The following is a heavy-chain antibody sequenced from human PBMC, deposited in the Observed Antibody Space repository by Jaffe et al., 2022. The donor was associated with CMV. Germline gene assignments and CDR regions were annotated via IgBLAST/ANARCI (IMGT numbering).Heavy chain of an antibody. CDR1: GYTFTGYY. D-gene: IGHD2-15*01. V-gene: IGHV1-2*04. CDR3: ARDRAPIGYCSGGSCILDAFDI. J-gene: IGHJ3*02. CDR2: INPNSGGT. Sequence: QVQLVQSGAEVKKPGASVKVSCKASGYTFTGYYMHWVRQAPGQGLEWMGWINPNSGGTNYAQKFQGWVTMTRDTSISTAYMELSRLRSDDTAVYYCARDRAPIGYCSGGSCILDAFDIWGQGTMVTVSS.